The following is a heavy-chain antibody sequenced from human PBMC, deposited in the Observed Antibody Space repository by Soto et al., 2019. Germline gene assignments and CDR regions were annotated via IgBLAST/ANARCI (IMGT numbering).Heavy chain of an antibody. Sequence: SETLSLTCAVYGGSFSGYYWSWIRQPPGKGLEWIGEINHSGSTNYNPSLKSRVTISVDTSKNQFSLKLSSVTAADTAVYYCARGQYSSSSFDYWGQGTLVTVSS. CDR2: INHSGST. CDR3: ARGQYSSSSFDY. J-gene: IGHJ4*02. D-gene: IGHD6-6*01. CDR1: GGSFSGYY. V-gene: IGHV4-34*01.